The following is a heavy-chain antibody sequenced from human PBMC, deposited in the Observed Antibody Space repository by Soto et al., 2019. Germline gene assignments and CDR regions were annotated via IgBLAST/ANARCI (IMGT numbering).Heavy chain of an antibody. V-gene: IGHV1-69*13. CDR1: GVTFSSYA. CDR2: IIPIFGTA. D-gene: IGHD6-19*01. CDR3: ARDGIAVAGTSYYYYGMDV. Sequence: SVKVSCKASGVTFSSYAISWVRQAPGQGLEWMGGIIPIFGTANYAQKFRGRVTITADESTSTAYMELSSLRSEDTAVYYCARDGIAVAGTSYYYYGMDVWGQGTTVTVSS. J-gene: IGHJ6*02.